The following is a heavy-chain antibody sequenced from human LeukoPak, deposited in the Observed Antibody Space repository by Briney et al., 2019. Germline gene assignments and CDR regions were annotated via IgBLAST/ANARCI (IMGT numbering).Heavy chain of an antibody. CDR2: ISSSSSYI. V-gene: IGHV3-21*01. D-gene: IGHD7-27*01. J-gene: IGHJ4*02. CDR3: ASTPPIAGDSDY. Sequence: PGGSLRLSCAASGFTFSNYNMNWVRQAPGKGLEWVSSISSSSSYIYYADSMKGRFTISRDNAKNSLFLQMNSLSAEDTAVYYCASTPPIAGDSDYWGQGTLVTVSS. CDR1: GFTFSNYN.